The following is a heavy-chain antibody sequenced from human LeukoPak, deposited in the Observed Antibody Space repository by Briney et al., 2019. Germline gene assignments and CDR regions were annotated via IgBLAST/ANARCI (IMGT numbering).Heavy chain of an antibody. CDR3: AKDSYSCYDFVWDY. V-gene: IGHV3-NL1*01. CDR2: I. Sequence: PGGSLRLSCAASGFTFNTYTMNWVRQAPGKGLEWVSSIYSADSEKGRFTISRDNSKNTLYLQMNSLRAEDTAVYYCAKDSYSCYDFVWDYWGQGTLVTVSS. D-gene: IGHD5-12*01. CDR1: GFTFNTYT. J-gene: IGHJ4*02.